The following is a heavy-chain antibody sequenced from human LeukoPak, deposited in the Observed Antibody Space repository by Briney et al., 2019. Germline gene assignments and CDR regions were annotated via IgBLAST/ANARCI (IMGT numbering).Heavy chain of an antibody. D-gene: IGHD3-22*01. V-gene: IGHV3-66*04. Sequence: GGSLRLSCAASGFTVSSNYMSWVRQAPGKGLEWVSVIYSGGSTYYADSVKGRFTISRDNSKNTLYLQMNSLRAEDTAVYYCATPRRDYDSSGYYFDYWGQGTLVTVSS. CDR3: ATPRRDYDSSGYYFDY. J-gene: IGHJ4*02. CDR2: IYSGGST. CDR1: GFTVSSNY.